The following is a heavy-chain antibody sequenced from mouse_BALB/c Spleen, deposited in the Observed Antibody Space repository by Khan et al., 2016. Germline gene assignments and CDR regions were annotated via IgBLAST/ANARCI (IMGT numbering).Heavy chain of an antibody. V-gene: IGHV4-1*02. D-gene: IGHD2-3*01. CDR3: ARYGYYVGFAY. Sequence: EVKLLESGGGLVQPGGPLKLSCAASGFDFSRYWMSWVRQAPGKGLEWIGEINPDSSTINYTPSLKDKFIISRDNAKHTLYLQMSKVRSEDTALYYCARYGYYVGFAYWGQGTLVTVSA. CDR1: GFDFSRYW. J-gene: IGHJ3*01. CDR2: INPDSSTI.